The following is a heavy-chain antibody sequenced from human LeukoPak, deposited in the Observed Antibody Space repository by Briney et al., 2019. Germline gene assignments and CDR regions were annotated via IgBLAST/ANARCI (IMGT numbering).Heavy chain of an antibody. Sequence: ASVKVSCKASGGTFSSYAISWVRQAPGQGLEWMGGIIPIFGTANYAQKFQGRVTITADKSTSTAYMELSSLRSEDTAVYYCATTYYYGSGSYYWGQGTLVTVSS. J-gene: IGHJ4*02. CDR2: IIPIFGTA. D-gene: IGHD3-10*01. CDR3: ATTYYYGSGSYY. V-gene: IGHV1-69*06. CDR1: GGTFSSYA.